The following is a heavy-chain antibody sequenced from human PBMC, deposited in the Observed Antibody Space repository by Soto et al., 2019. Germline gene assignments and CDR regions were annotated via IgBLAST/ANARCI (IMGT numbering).Heavy chain of an antibody. Sequence: QLLESGGGLVQPGGSLRLSCAASGFTFMNYAMTWVRQAPGRGLEWVSSVIASGTSTYYADSVKGRFTISRDNSKNNLSLQMNSLRAEDTSIYYCAKDLGSGYIRMDFWGHGTLVIGSS. J-gene: IGHJ4*01. CDR2: VIASGTST. CDR1: GFTFMNYA. D-gene: IGHD3-22*01. CDR3: AKDLGSGYIRMDF. V-gene: IGHV3-23*01.